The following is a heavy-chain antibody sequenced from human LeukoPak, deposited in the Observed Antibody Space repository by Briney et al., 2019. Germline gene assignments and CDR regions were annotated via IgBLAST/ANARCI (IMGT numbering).Heavy chain of an antibody. CDR1: GGSISSSSYY. CDR3: ARDPGLGFDY. Sequence: SETLSLTCTVSGGSISSSSYYWGWIRQPPGKGLEWIGSIYYSGSTYYNPSLKSRVTISVDTSKNQFSLKLSSVTAADTAVYYCARDPGLGFDYWGQGTLVTVSS. J-gene: IGHJ4*02. D-gene: IGHD7-27*01. V-gene: IGHV4-39*02. CDR2: IYYSGST.